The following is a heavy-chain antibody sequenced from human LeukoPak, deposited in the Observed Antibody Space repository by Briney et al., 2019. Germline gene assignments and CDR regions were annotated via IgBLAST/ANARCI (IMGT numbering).Heavy chain of an antibody. CDR1: GFIVSTNY. Sequence: GGSLRLSCAASGFIVSTNYMNWVRQAPGKGLEWVSSIYSGNDTDYADSVKCRFTISRDNSKNTLYLQMTSLRVEDTAVYYCARDKEQWPDTDMQQWPDTYNYGMDVWGQGTTVTVSS. CDR2: IYSGNDT. V-gene: IGHV3-66*01. D-gene: IGHD6-19*01. CDR3: ARDKEQWPDTDMQQWPDTYNYGMDV. J-gene: IGHJ6*02.